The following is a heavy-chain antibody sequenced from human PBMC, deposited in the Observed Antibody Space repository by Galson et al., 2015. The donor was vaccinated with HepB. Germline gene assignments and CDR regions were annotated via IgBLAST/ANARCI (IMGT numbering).Heavy chain of an antibody. J-gene: IGHJ4*02. V-gene: IGHV1-2*02. CDR2: INPNSGGT. D-gene: IGHD3-22*01. CDR1: GYTFTGYY. CDR3: ATAYYYDSSGYYYAFDY. Sequence: SVKVSCKASGYTFTGYYMHWVRQAPGQGLEWMGWINPNSGGTNYARKFQGRVTMTRDTSISTAYMELSRLRSDDTAVYYCATAYYYDSSGYYYAFDYWGQGTLVTVSS.